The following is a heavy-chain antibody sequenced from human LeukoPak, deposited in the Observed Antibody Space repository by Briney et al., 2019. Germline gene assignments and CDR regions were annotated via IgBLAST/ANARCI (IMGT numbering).Heavy chain of an antibody. J-gene: IGHJ5*02. Sequence: ASVKVSCKASGYTFTGYYMHWVRQAPGQGLEWMGWINPNSGGTSYAQKFQGRVTMTRDTSISTAYMELSRLRSDDTAVYYCARDRAGSSSWWKNWFDPWGQGTLVTVSS. V-gene: IGHV1-2*02. D-gene: IGHD6-13*01. CDR1: GYTFTGYY. CDR2: INPNSGGT. CDR3: ARDRAGSSSWWKNWFDP.